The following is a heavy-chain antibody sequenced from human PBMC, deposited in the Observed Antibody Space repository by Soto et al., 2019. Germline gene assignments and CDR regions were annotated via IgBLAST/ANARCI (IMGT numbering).Heavy chain of an antibody. V-gene: IGHV3-21*01. D-gene: IGHD6-19*01. CDR3: ARDRSADRFVQYFQH. CDR2: ISSGSDSI. Sequence: GGSLRLSCAASGFIFTGYSMVWVRLSPGKGLEWVASISSGSDSIFYADSVKGRFTVSRDNAKNSLFLQMNNLRAEDTAVYFCARDRSADRFVQYFQHWGQGTQVTVSS. J-gene: IGHJ1*01. CDR1: GFIFTGYS.